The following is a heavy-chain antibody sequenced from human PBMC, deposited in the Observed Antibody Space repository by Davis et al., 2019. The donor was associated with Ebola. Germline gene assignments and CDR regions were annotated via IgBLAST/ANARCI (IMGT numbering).Heavy chain of an antibody. D-gene: IGHD5-12*01. Sequence: MPSETLSLTCTVSGGSISSYYWSWIRQPPGKGLEWIGYIYYSGSTGYNPSLKSRVTISLDTSKNQFSLKLNSVAAADTAMYYCARSGYTGYDPRINFDFWGQGTLVTVSS. CDR1: GGSISSYY. CDR2: IYYSGST. CDR3: ARSGYTGYDPRINFDF. J-gene: IGHJ4*02. V-gene: IGHV4-59*08.